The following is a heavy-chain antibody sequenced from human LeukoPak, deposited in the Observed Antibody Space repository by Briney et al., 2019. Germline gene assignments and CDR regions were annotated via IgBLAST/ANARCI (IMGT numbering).Heavy chain of an antibody. J-gene: IGHJ6*02. D-gene: IGHD6-13*01. V-gene: IGHV3-23*01. CDR1: GFTFSPYA. CDR2: TPAGGDT. Sequence: GGSLRLSCAASGFTFSPYAMSWVRQAPGKGLEWVAGTPAGGDTYYADSVKGRFIISRDNSRNTVDLQMNSLRVEDTAVYYCASDYSSSWYYYYYGMDVWGQGTTVTVSS. CDR3: ASDYSSSWYYYYYGMDV.